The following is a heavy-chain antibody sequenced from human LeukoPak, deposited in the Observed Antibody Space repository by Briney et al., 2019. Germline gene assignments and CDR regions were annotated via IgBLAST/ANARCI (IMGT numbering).Heavy chain of an antibody. V-gene: IGHV3-74*01. CDR3: AKDGPYYYGSGSYYPPYHFDY. J-gene: IGHJ4*02. D-gene: IGHD3-10*01. Sequence: GGSLRLSCAASGFTFSSYWMHWVRQAPGKGLVWVSHINTDGSTTIYADSVKGRSTISRDNAKNTLYLQMNSLRAEDTAVYYCAKDGPYYYGSGSYYPPYHFDYWGQGTLVTVSS. CDR2: INTDGSTT. CDR1: GFTFSSYW.